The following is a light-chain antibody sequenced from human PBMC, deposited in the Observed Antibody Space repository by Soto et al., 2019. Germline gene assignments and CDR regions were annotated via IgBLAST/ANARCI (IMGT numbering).Light chain of an antibody. Sequence: QSVLTQPPSASGTPGQSVTISCFGSSSNIGSKTVNWYQQLPGTAPKLLIYSNNQRPSGVPDRFSGSKSGTSASLAISGLQSEEEADYYCAAWDDSLNGVVFGGGTKLTVL. CDR1: SSNIGSKT. J-gene: IGLJ2*01. CDR3: AAWDDSLNGVV. V-gene: IGLV1-44*01. CDR2: SNN.